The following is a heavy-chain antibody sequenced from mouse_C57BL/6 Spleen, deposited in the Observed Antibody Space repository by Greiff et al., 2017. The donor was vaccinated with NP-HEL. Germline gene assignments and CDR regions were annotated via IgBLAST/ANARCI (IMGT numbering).Heavy chain of an antibody. V-gene: IGHV5-12*01. CDR2: ISNGGGST. J-gene: IGHJ1*03. Sequence: EVKVEESGGGLVQPGGSLKLSCAASGFTFSDYYMYWVRQTPEKRLEWVAYISNGGGSTYYPDTVKGRFTISRDNAKNTLYLQMSRLKSEDTAMYYCARERDFDVWGTGTTVTVSS. CDR3: ARERDFDV. CDR1: GFTFSDYY.